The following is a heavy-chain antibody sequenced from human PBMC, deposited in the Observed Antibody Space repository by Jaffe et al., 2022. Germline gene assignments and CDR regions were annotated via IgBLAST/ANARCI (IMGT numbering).Heavy chain of an antibody. Sequence: EVQLVESGGGLVQPGRSLRLSCTASGFTFGDYAMSWVRQAPGKGLEWVGFIRSKAYGGTTEYAASVKGRFTISRDDSKSIAYLQMNSLKTEDTAVYYCTRALWFGELLFWGQGTLVTVSS. CDR1: GFTFGDYA. J-gene: IGHJ4*02. D-gene: IGHD3-10*01. CDR3: TRALWFGELLF. CDR2: IRSKAYGGTT. V-gene: IGHV3-49*04.